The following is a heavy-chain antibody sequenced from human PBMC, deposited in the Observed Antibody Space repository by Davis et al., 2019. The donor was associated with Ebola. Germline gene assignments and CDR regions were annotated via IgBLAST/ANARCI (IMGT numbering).Heavy chain of an antibody. CDR2: IYYSGST. D-gene: IGHD5-12*01. V-gene: IGHV4-39*07. CDR3: ARSGYEVLIYY. J-gene: IGHJ4*02. Sequence: SETLSLTCTVPGGSISSSSYYWGWIRQPPGKGLEWIGSIYYSGSTYYNPSLKSRVTISVDTSKNQFSLKLSSVTAADTAVYYCARSGYEVLIYYWGQGTLVTVSS. CDR1: GGSISSSSYY.